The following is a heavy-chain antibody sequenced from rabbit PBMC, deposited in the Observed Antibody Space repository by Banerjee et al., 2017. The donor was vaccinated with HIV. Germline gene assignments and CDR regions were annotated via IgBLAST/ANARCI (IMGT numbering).Heavy chain of an antibody. CDR1: GFDFSNYG. D-gene: IGHD8-1*01. J-gene: IGHJ4*01. Sequence: QEQLVESGGGLVQPGGSLKLSCKASGFDFSNYGVSWVRQAPGRGLELIACIYTTSGSTWYASWVNGRFTISRSTSLNTVDLQMTSLTAADTATYFCVRAGVYAGSSSYTGFDFNLWGPGTLVTDS. CDR3: VRAGVYAGSSSYTGFDFNL. V-gene: IGHV1S43*01. CDR2: IYTTSGST.